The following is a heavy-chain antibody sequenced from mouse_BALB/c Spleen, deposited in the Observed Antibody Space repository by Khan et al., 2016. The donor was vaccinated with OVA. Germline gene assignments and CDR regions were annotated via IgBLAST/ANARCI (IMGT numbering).Heavy chain of an antibody. J-gene: IGHJ2*01. CDR3: ARWDYDAPNY. V-gene: IGHV3-2*02. D-gene: IGHD2-4*01. CDR1: GYSITSDYA. Sequence: EVQLQESGPGLVKPSQSLSLTCTVTGYSITSDYAWNWIRQFPGNKLEWMGFISYSGSTSYNPSLKSRISITRDTSKNQFFLQLNSVTTEDTATYYSARWDYDAPNYWGQGTTLTVSS. CDR2: ISYSGST.